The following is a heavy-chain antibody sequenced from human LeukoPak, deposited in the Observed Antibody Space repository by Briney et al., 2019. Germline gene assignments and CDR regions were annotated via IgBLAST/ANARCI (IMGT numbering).Heavy chain of an antibody. D-gene: IGHD3-3*01. J-gene: IGHJ4*02. CDR3: AKDTVTIFGVISNYFDH. CDR1: GFIFSSYG. V-gene: IGHV3-23*01. Sequence: GGSLRLSCAASGFIFSSYGMSWVRLAPGKGLQWVSFISGSSANKRYAESVKGRVSISRDNFKNMLYLQMDSLREEDTAVYYCAKDTVTIFGVISNYFDHWGQGTLVTVSS. CDR2: ISGSSANK.